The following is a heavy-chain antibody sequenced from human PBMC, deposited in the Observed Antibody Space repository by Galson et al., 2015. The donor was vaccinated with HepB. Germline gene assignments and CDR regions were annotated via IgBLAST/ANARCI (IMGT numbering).Heavy chain of an antibody. CDR1: GFTFSYAW. CDR3: TTYFAGATYS. J-gene: IGHJ4*02. V-gene: IGHV3-15*01. CDR2: IKSKTDGGTT. D-gene: IGHD1-26*01. Sequence: SLRLSCAASGFTFSYAWMTWVRQAPGKGLEWVGRIKSKTDGGTTDYAAPVKGRFTISRDDSKSTLYLQMNSLKTEDKAVYFCTTYFAGATYSWGQGTLVTVSS.